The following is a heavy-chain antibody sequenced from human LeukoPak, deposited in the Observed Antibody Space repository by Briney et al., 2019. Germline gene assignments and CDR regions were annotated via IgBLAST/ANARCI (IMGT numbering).Heavy chain of an antibody. V-gene: IGHV3-11*01. CDR2: ISSSGSTI. J-gene: IGHJ3*02. Sequence: GGSLRVSCAASGFTFSDYYMSWIRQAPGKGLEWVSYISSSGSTIYYADSVKGRFTISRDNAKNSLYLQMNSLRAEDTAVYYCARVMVRGVPHDAFDIWGQGTVVTVSS. CDR1: GFTFSDYY. D-gene: IGHD3-10*01. CDR3: ARVMVRGVPHDAFDI.